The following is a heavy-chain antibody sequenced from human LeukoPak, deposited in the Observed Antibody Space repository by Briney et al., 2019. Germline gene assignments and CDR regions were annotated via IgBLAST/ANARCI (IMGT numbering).Heavy chain of an antibody. V-gene: IGHV1-3*01. CDR3: ARAHIVVVPAAPFDP. CDR1: GYTFTCYA. Sequence: ASVKVSCKASGYTFTCYAMHWVRQAPGQRLEWMGWINAGNGNTKYSQKFQGRVTITRDTSASTAYMELSSLRSEDTAVYYCARAHIVVVPAAPFDPWGQGTLVTVSS. CDR2: INAGNGNT. J-gene: IGHJ5*02. D-gene: IGHD2-2*01.